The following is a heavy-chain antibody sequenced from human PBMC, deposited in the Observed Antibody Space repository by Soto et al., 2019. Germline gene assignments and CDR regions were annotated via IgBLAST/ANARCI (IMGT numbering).Heavy chain of an antibody. CDR3: DRGGRIVVVTAPNEP. D-gene: IGHD2-21*02. Sequence: QVQLVQSGAEVKKPGASVKFSCKASGYTFTSYYMNWVRQAPGQGLEWLGIINPSGGYTTYAQRFLGRVTMTSDTSTSTVHMELGSLTSEDTAVYYCDRGGRIVVVTAPNEPWGQGTLVTVSS. J-gene: IGHJ5*02. CDR1: GYTFTSYY. CDR2: INPSGGYT. V-gene: IGHV1-46*03.